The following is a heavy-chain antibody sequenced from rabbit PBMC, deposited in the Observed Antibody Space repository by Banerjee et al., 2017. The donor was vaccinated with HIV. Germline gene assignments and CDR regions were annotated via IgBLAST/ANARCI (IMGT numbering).Heavy chain of an antibody. D-gene: IGHD4-1*01. J-gene: IGHJ4*01. V-gene: IGHV1S45*01. CDR3: ARYSSGWDYFDL. CDR2: IYAGSSGST. Sequence: QEQLEESGGDLVKPEGSLTLTCTASGFSFSSGYYMCWVRQAPGKGLEWIACIYAGSSGSTYYASWAKGRFTISRTSSTTVTLQMTSLTGADTATYFCARYSSGWDYFDLWGPGTLVTVS. CDR1: GFSFSSGYY.